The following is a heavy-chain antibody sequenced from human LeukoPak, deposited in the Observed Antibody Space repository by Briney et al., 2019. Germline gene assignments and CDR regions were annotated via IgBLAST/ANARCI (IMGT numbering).Heavy chain of an antibody. CDR2: ISYDGSNK. CDR1: GFTFSSYG. Sequence: GRSLRLSCAASGFTFSSYGMHWVRQAPGKGLEWVAVISYDGSNKYYADSVKGRFTISRDNSKNTLYLQMNSLRAEDTAVYYCAKDRRYCSSTSCYAIKDYWGQGTLVTVSS. J-gene: IGHJ4*02. D-gene: IGHD2-2*01. CDR3: AKDRRYCSSTSCYAIKDY. V-gene: IGHV3-30*18.